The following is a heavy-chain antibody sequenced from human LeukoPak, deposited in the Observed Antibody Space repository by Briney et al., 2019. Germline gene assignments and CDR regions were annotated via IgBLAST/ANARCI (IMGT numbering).Heavy chain of an antibody. Sequence: GGSLRLSCAASGFTFSSYNMIWFRQAPGKGPEWVSAISSSSSNTYYSDSVKGRFTISRDNAKNSLYLQMNSLRAEDTAVYYCARFEGATIDYWGQGTLVTVSS. CDR1: GFTFSSYN. J-gene: IGHJ4*02. V-gene: IGHV3-21*01. D-gene: IGHD1-26*01. CDR3: ARFEGATIDY. CDR2: ISSSSSNT.